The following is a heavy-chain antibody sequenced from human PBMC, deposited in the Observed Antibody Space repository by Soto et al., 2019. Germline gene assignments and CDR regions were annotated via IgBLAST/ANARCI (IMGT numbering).Heavy chain of an antibody. CDR2: INAGNGNT. J-gene: IGHJ4*02. CDR1: GYTFTSYA. Sequence: GAAVKVSCEASGYTFTSYAMHWVRQAPGQRLEWMGWINAGNGNTKYSQKFQGRVTITRDTSASTAYMELSSLRSEDTAVYYCARPPNLGYSGYDWYFDNWGQGTLVTVDS. CDR3: ARPPNLGYSGYDWYFDN. D-gene: IGHD5-12*01. V-gene: IGHV1-3*01.